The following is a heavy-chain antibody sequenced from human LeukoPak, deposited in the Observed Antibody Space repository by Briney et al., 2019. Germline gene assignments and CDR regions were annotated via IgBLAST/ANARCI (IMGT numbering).Heavy chain of an antibody. Sequence: PSETLSLTCTVSGGSISSRYYWGWVRQPPGKGREWIGAVYYSGRTYYNPSLKSRLTISVDTSKNQFSLNLNSVTAADTAIYYCARQGEHCDGGSCFPFHYWGQGTLVTVSS. CDR3: ARQGEHCDGGSCFPFHY. CDR2: VYYSGRT. D-gene: IGHD2-15*01. CDR1: GGSISSRYY. V-gene: IGHV4-39*01. J-gene: IGHJ4*02.